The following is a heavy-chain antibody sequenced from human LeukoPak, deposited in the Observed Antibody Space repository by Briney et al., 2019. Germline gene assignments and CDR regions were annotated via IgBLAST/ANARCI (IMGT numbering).Heavy chain of an antibody. J-gene: IGHJ4*02. CDR3: ARGVGQTTGTTGGYYFDF. CDR1: GYTLTNYG. Sequence: ASVKVSCKASGYTLTNYGITWVRQAPGQGLEWMGWISAYNGNTNYAQKFQGRVTMTTDTSTTTAYMELRSLRSDDTAVYYCARGVGQTTGTTGGYYFDFWGQGTLVTVSS. D-gene: IGHD1-1*01. CDR2: ISAYNGNT. V-gene: IGHV1-18*01.